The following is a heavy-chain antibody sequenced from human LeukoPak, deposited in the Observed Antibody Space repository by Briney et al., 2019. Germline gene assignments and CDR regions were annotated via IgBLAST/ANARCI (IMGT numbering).Heavy chain of an antibody. J-gene: IGHJ4*02. D-gene: IGHD1-20*01. Sequence: GGSLRLSCAASGFTFSRYAMSWVRQAPGKGLEWVSAISGSGGSTYYADSVKGRFTISRDNSKNTLYLQMNSLRAEDTAVYYCAKVGANWNDVSHFDYWGQGTLVTVSS. V-gene: IGHV3-23*01. CDR2: ISGSGGST. CDR1: GFTFSRYA. CDR3: AKVGANWNDVSHFDY.